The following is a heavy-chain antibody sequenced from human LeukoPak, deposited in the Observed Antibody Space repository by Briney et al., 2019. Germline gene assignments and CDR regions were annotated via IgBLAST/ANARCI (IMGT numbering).Heavy chain of an antibody. CDR1: GYTFSHYG. CDR3: ARAPSHYYADY. D-gene: IGHD3-10*01. Sequence: GGSLRLSCAASGYTFSHYGMHWVRQAPGKGLEWVAVIWYDGSNKYYADSVKGRFTDSRDNSKNTVYLQMDSLRVEDTAVYYCARAPSHYYADYWGQGTLVTVSS. CDR2: IWYDGSNK. J-gene: IGHJ4*02. V-gene: IGHV3-33*01.